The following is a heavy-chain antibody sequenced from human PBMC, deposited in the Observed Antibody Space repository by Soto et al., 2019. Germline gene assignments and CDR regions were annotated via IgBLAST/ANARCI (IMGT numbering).Heavy chain of an antibody. CDR3: ARSSGGGFGIIIGGPKWFAP. V-gene: IGHV1-46*01. CDR1: GDTFTSYY. D-gene: IGHD3-16*01. Sequence: QVRLVQSGAEVKAPGASVKVSCKAPGDTFTSYYMHWVRQAPGHGLEWMGVINPNGGSTRFAQKVQGRVNMTRDTSTGYVYMGVGGLASEDTAVYYCARSSGGGFGIIIGGPKWFAPWGQGTLGTGSS. CDR2: INPNGGST. J-gene: IGHJ5*02.